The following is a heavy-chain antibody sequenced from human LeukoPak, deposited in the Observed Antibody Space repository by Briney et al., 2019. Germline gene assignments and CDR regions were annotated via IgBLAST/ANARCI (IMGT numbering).Heavy chain of an antibody. J-gene: IGHJ4*02. CDR2: ISYDGSNK. V-gene: IGHV3-30*19. Sequence: GGSLRLSCAASGFIFSSYGMHWVRQAPGKGLEGVAVISYDGSNKYYADSVKGRFTISRDNSKNTLYLQMNSLRAEDTAVYYCARDFYYYGSGSYSLIFDYWGQGTLVTVSS. D-gene: IGHD3-10*01. CDR3: ARDFYYYGSGSYSLIFDY. CDR1: GFIFSSYG.